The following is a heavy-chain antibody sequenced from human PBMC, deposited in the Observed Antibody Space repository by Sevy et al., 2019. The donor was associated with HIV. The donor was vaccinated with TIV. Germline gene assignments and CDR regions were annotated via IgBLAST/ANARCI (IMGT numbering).Heavy chain of an antibody. V-gene: IGHV3-33*01. D-gene: IGHD3-22*01. CDR3: ARGGDFNDRSAXRDFXX. J-gene: IGHJ4*01. Sequence: GGSLRLSCAASGFTFSNYGMHWVRQAPGKGLEWVAVIWNDGSNKYYADSVKGRFTISRDNSKNTLYLQMNSLRVEDTAVYXCARGGDFNDRSAXRDFXXXXXGTLVTVSS. CDR2: IWNDGSNK. CDR1: GFTFSNYG.